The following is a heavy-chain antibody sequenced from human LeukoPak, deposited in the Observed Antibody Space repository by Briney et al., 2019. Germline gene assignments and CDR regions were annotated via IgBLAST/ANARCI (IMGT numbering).Heavy chain of an antibody. D-gene: IGHD3-22*01. Sequence: ASVKVSCKASGYTFTGYYMHWVRQAPGQGLEWMGWINPNSGGTNYAQKFQGRVTMTRDTSISTAYMELSSLRSEDTAVYYCARVVNYYDSSGYLVTRNDAFDIWGQGTMVTVSS. CDR1: GYTFTGYY. CDR3: ARVVNYYDSSGYLVTRNDAFDI. J-gene: IGHJ3*02. V-gene: IGHV1-2*02. CDR2: INPNSGGT.